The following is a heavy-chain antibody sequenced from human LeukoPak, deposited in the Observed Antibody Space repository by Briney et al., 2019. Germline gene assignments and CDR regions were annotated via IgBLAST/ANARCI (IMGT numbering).Heavy chain of an antibody. CDR1: GGSLSSYY. Sequence: SETLSLTCTVSGGSLSSYYWSWIRQPPGKGLEWIGYIYYSGSTNYNPSLKSRVTISVDTSKNQFSLKLSSVTAADTAVYYCARLMGRGFDPWGQGTLVTVSS. D-gene: IGHD2-8*01. CDR3: ARLMGRGFDP. V-gene: IGHV4-59*08. J-gene: IGHJ5*02. CDR2: IYYSGST.